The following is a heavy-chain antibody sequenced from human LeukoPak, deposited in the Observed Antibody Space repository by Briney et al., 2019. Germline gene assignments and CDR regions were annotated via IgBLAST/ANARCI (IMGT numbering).Heavy chain of an antibody. CDR1: GGSFSGYY. CDR2: INHSGST. J-gene: IGHJ4*02. V-gene: IGHV4-34*01. CDR3: ARGRNYDFWSGYHPGAPAYFDY. D-gene: IGHD3-3*01. Sequence: PSETLSLTCAVYGGSFSGYYWSWIRQPPGKGLEWIGEINHSGSTNYNPSLKSRVTISVDTSKNQFSLKLSSVTAADTAVYYCARGRNYDFWSGYHPGAPAYFDYWGQGTLVTVSS.